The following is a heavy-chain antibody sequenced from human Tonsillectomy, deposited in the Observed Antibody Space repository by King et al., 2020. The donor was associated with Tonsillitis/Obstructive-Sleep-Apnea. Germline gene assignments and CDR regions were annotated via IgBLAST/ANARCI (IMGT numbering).Heavy chain of an antibody. V-gene: IGHV4-59*01. Sequence: QLQESGPGLVKPSETLSLTCTVSGGSISSYYWSWIRQPPGKGLEWIGYIYYSGSTNYNPSLKSRVTISVDTSKNQFSLKLSSVTAADTAVYYCARGPYYDFWSGYPHDAFDIWGQGTMVTVSS. CDR3: ARGPYYDFWSGYPHDAFDI. CDR1: GGSISSYY. CDR2: IYYSGST. D-gene: IGHD3-3*01. J-gene: IGHJ3*02.